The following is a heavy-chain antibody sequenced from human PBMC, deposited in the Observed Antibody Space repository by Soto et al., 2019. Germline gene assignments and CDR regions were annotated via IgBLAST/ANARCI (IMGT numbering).Heavy chain of an antibody. J-gene: IGHJ4*02. D-gene: IGHD6-19*01. V-gene: IGHV3-21*01. Sequence: GGSLRLSCAASGFSLSSYTMNWVRQAPGKGLEWVSSISSTGTYTFYGDSVKGRFTISRDNGKNSLFLQMNRLRAEDTAVYVCSRDEDYGGIVVGPPRYWGQGTLVTVSS. CDR2: ISSTGTYT. CDR3: SRDEDYGGIVVGPPRY. CDR1: GFSLSSYT.